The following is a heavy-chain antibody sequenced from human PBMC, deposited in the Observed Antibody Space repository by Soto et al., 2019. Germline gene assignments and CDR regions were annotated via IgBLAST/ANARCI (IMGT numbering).Heavy chain of an antibody. CDR1: GFTFSSYA. Sequence: GGSLRLSFSASGFTFSSYAMHWVRQAPGKGLEWVAVISYDGSNKYYADSVKGRFTISRDNSKNTLYLQMNSLRAEDTAVYYCARAHYYFDYWGQGTLVTVSS. CDR3: ARAHYYFDY. J-gene: IGHJ4*02. V-gene: IGHV3-30-3*01. CDR2: ISYDGSNK.